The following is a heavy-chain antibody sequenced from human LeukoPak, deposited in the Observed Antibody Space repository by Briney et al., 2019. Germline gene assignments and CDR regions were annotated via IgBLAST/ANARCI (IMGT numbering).Heavy chain of an antibody. CDR3: AKDPNVLMMYAYYMDV. D-gene: IGHD2-8*01. V-gene: IGHV3-30*04. J-gene: IGHJ6*03. CDR1: GFTFSTNA. Sequence: GGSLRLSCAASGFTFSTNAMTWVRQAPGKGLEWVAVISYDGTNTYYADSVKGRFTISRDNSKNTLYLQINKLRAEDTAVYYCAKDPNVLMMYAYYMDVWGKGTTVTVSS. CDR2: ISYDGTNT.